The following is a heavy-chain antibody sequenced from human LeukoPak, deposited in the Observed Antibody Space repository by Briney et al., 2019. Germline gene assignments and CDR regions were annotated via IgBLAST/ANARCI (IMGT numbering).Heavy chain of an antibody. CDR1: GVTFSSYR. J-gene: IGHJ6*02. Sequence: GGSLRLSCAASGVTFSSYRMSWVRQAPGNGLEWVANIKQDGSEKYYVDSVKGRFTISRDNAKNSLYLQMNSLRAEDTAVYYCASYYSYYHVMDVWGQGTTVTVSS. CDR3: ASYYSYYHVMDV. CDR2: IKQDGSEK. V-gene: IGHV3-7*01.